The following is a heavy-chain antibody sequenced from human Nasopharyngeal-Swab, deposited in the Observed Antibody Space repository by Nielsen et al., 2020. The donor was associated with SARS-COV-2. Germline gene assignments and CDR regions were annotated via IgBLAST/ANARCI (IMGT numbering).Heavy chain of an antibody. CDR3: SRESPPFEDCTDTSCHSGPWDS. CDR1: GYVFTYYY. V-gene: IGHV1-46*01. Sequence: ASVKVCKASGYVFTYYYVHWARQAPGQGPEWMGIINPGGGNATYSQSFQGRITMTSDTSTNTVFMELFSLRSEDTAVYYCSRESPPFEDCTDTSCHSGPWDSWGQGTLVTVSS. CDR2: INPGGGNA. J-gene: IGHJ4*02. D-gene: IGHD2-8*02.